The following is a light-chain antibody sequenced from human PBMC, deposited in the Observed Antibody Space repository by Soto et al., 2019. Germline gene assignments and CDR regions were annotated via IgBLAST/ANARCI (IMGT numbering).Light chain of an antibody. J-gene: IGLJ1*01. Sequence: QSVLSQPPSASGTPGQRVTISRSGSSSNIGNNYVYWYHQLPGTAPTLLIYSNTQRPSGVPDRFSGSKSGTSASLAISGLRSEDEADYYCAAWDDSLSGYVFGTGSKVTVL. CDR1: SSNIGNNY. V-gene: IGLV1-47*02. CDR2: SNT. CDR3: AAWDDSLSGYV.